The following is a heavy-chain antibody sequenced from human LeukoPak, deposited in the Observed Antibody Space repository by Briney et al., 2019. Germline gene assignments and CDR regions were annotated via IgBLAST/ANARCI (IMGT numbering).Heavy chain of an antibody. J-gene: IGHJ3*02. Sequence: SETLSLTCTVSGGSINSYWSWIRQPAGKGLEWIGRIYTSGSTNYNPSLKSRVTISVDTSKNQFSLKLTSVTAADTAVYYCARGPYKYDGSGAFDIWGQGTMVTVSS. CDR2: IYTSGST. CDR3: ARGPYKYDGSGAFDI. V-gene: IGHV4-4*07. CDR1: GGSINSY. D-gene: IGHD3-22*01.